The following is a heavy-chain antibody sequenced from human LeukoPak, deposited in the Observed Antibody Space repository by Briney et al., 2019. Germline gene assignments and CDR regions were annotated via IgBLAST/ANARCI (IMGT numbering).Heavy chain of an antibody. CDR3: ARESTRITIFGVVIPDAFDI. D-gene: IGHD3-3*01. CDR2: IYYSGST. CDR1: GGSISSYY. J-gene: IGHJ3*02. V-gene: IGHV4-59*01. Sequence: SETLSLTCTVSGGSISSYYWSWIRQPPGKGLEWIGYIYYSGSTNYNPSLKSRVTISVDTSKNQFSLKLSSVTAADTAVYYCARESTRITIFGVVIPDAFDIWGQGTIVTVSS.